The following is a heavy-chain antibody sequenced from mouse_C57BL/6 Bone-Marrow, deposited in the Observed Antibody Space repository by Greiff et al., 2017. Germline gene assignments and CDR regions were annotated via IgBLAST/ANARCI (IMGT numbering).Heavy chain of an antibody. Sequence: QVQLQQPGAELVKPGASVKLSCKASGYTFTSYWMQWVKQRPGQGLEWIGELDPSASYTNYNQKFKGKATLTVDTSSRTAYMQLSSRTSEDSAVYYCARRTTTVVAFDDWGQGTTLTGSA. V-gene: IGHV1-50*01. CDR1: GYTFTSYW. CDR2: LDPSASYT. CDR3: ARRTTTVVAFDD. D-gene: IGHD1-1*01. J-gene: IGHJ2*01.